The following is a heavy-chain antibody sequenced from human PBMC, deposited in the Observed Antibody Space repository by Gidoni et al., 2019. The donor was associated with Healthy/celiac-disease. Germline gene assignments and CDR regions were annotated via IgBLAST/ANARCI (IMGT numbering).Heavy chain of an antibody. V-gene: IGHV3-7*01. D-gene: IGHD3-3*01. Sequence: LEWVANIKQDGSEKYYVDSVKGRFNISRDNAKNSLYLQMNSLRAEDTAVYYCARDSGLDEYYFWSGPPLYGMDVWGQGTTVTVSS. CDR3: ARDSGLDEYYFWSGPPLYGMDV. CDR2: IKQDGSEK. J-gene: IGHJ6*02.